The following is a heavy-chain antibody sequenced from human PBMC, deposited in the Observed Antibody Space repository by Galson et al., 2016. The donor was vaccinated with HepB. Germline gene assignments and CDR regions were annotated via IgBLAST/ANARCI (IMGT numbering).Heavy chain of an antibody. CDR3: ASGSWSGYAPFDY. J-gene: IGHJ4*02. V-gene: IGHV3-74*01. D-gene: IGHD3-3*01. Sequence: SLRLSCAASGLTFSRYWMHWVRQAPGKGLAWVSRINGAGSGVNYTDSVKGRFTISRDNARNTIFLQMNSLRADDTAVYFCASGSWSGYAPFDYWGQGIQVAVST. CDR2: INGAGSGV. CDR1: GLTFSRYW.